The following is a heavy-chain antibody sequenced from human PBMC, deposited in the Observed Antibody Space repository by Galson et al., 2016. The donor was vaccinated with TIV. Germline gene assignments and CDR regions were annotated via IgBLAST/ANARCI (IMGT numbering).Heavy chain of an antibody. V-gene: IGHV5-51*03. J-gene: IGHJ1*01. Sequence: QSGAEVKKPGESLRISCKCSGFRFTSYWIAWVRQMPGKGLEWMGLIYPDDSNTAYSPSFQGQVTISVDKSITTAYLHWSGLKASDTAMYYCGSGHYIKWWGQGTLVTVSS. CDR2: IYPDDSNT. D-gene: IGHD2-15*01. CDR1: GFRFTSYW. CDR3: GSGHYIKW.